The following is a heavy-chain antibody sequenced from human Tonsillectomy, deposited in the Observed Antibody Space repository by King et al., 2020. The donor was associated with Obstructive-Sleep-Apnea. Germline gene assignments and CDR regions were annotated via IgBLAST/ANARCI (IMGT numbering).Heavy chain of an antibody. J-gene: IGHJ5*02. Sequence: VQLQQWGAGLLKPSETLSLTCGVFGGSFSDYYWRWIRQPPGKGLEWIGEINHSGITNYNPSLECRVANSVETSQNHFSLKLNSVTAADTAVYYCARGSGAAAVNWFDPWGQGTLVTVSS. D-gene: IGHD6-13*01. CDR3: ARGSGAAAVNWFDP. CDR2: INHSGIT. CDR1: GGSFSDYY. V-gene: IGHV4-34*01.